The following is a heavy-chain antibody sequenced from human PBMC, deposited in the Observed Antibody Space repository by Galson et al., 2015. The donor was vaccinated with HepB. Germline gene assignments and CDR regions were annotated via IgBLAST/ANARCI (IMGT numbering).Heavy chain of an antibody. J-gene: IGHJ4*02. CDR2: INSDGSST. CDR1: GFTFSSYW. CDR3: ARGYDYVWGSYRSSPCDY. Sequence: SLRLSCAASGFTFSSYWMHWVRQAPGKGLVWVSRINSDGSSTSYADSVKGRFTISRDNAKNTLYLQMNSLRAEDTAVYYCARGYDYVWGSYRSSPCDYWGQGTLVIASS. V-gene: IGHV3-74*01. D-gene: IGHD3-16*02.